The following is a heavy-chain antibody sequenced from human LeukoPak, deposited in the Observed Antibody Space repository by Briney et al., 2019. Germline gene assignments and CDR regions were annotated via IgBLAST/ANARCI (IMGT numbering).Heavy chain of an antibody. CDR3: ARAGGVDTAMDANFDY. J-gene: IGHJ4*02. V-gene: IGHV4-59*01. D-gene: IGHD5-18*01. Sequence: PSETLSLTCTVSGGSISSYYWSWIRQPPGKGLEWIGYIYYNGGTNYNPSLRSRVTISVDTSKNHFSLGLSSVTAADTAMYYCARAGGVDTAMDANFDYWGQGTLVTVSS. CDR1: GGSISSYY. CDR2: IYYNGGT.